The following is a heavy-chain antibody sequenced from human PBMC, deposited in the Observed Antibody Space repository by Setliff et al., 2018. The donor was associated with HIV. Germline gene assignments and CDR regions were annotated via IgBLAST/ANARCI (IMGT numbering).Heavy chain of an antibody. Sequence: GGSLRLSCAASGFTFSSYGMHWARQAPGKGLEWVAFIRHDGSNKYYADSVKGRFTISRDNSKNTLYLQMNSLRAEDTAVYYCAKQTVSSSWSNWFDPWGQGTLVTVSS. CDR2: IRHDGSNK. V-gene: IGHV3-30*02. D-gene: IGHD6-13*01. J-gene: IGHJ5*02. CDR3: AKQTVSSSWSNWFDP. CDR1: GFTFSSYG.